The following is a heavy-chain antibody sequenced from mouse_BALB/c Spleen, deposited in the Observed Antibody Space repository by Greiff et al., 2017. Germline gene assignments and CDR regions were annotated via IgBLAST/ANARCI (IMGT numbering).Heavy chain of an antibody. CDR3: VREDSSGYGWFAY. CDR1: GFSLTSYD. CDR2: IWTGGGT. Sequence: QVQLQQSGPGLVAPSQSLSITCTVSGFSLTSYDISWIRQPPGKGLEWLGVIWTGGGTNYNSAFMSRLSISKDNSKSQVFLKMNSLQTDDTAIYYCVREDSSGYGWFAYWGQGTLVTVSA. D-gene: IGHD3-2*01. V-gene: IGHV2-9-2*01. J-gene: IGHJ3*01.